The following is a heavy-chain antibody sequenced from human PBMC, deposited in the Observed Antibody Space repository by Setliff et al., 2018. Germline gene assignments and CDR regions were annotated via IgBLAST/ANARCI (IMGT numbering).Heavy chain of an antibody. Sequence: ASVKVSCKASGGTFSIYTISWVRQAPGQGLEWMGRIIPIFGTANYAQKFQGRVTMTGDTSTDTAYMELSSLRSEDTAVYYCATQPLQWELLGFDYWGQGTLVTVSS. D-gene: IGHD1-26*01. CDR2: IIPIFGTA. J-gene: IGHJ4*02. CDR1: GGTFSIYT. V-gene: IGHV1-69*08. CDR3: ATQPLQWELLGFDY.